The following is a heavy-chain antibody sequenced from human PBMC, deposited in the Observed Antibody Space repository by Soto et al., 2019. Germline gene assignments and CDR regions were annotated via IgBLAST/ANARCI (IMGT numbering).Heavy chain of an antibody. CDR1: GFTFSSYA. CDR2: ISIRGGDE. CDR3: ARGTIVARQHLDY. J-gene: IGHJ4*02. D-gene: IGHD6-6*01. V-gene: IGHV3-30*03. Sequence: ESGGGVVQPGKSLRLSCAASGFTFSSYAMHWARQAPGKGLGWVTVISIRGGDEYYAESVRGRFTISRDDSKNTLYLQMDSLRVEDTAVYYCARGTIVARQHLDYWSQGTLVTVSS.